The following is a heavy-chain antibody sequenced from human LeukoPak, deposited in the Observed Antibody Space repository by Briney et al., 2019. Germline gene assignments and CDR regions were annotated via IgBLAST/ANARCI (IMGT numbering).Heavy chain of an antibody. CDR2: IYPGDSDT. Sequence: GESLKISCKGSGYSFTSYWIGWVRPMPGKGLERMGIIYPGDSDTRYSPSFQGQVTISGDKSISTAYLQWSSLKASDTAMYSCARLFGYCSGGSCYLYYFDYWGQGTLVTVSS. J-gene: IGHJ4*02. V-gene: IGHV5-51*01. CDR3: ARLFGYCSGGSCYLYYFDY. D-gene: IGHD2-15*01. CDR1: GYSFTSYW.